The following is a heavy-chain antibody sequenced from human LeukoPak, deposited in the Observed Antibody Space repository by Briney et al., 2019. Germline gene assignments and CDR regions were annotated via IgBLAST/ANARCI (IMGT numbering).Heavy chain of an antibody. D-gene: IGHD1-26*01. V-gene: IGHV3-48*03. CDR1: GFTFSSYG. J-gene: IGHJ3*02. Sequence: PGGSLRLSCAASGFTFSSYGMNWVRQAPGKGLEWVSYISSSGSTIYYADSVKGRFTISRDNAKNSLYLQMNSLRAEDTAVYYCARDSGTYYYAFDIWGQGTMVTVSS. CDR2: ISSSGSTI. CDR3: ARDSGTYYYAFDI.